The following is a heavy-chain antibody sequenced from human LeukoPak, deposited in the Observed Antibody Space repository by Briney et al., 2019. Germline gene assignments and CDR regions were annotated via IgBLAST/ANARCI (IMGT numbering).Heavy chain of an antibody. CDR3: ARGYSSSYRIDY. CDR2: INTDGSST. CDR1: GFTFSNYW. Sequence: GGSLRLSCAASGFTFSNYWMHWVRQAPGKGLVWVSRINTDGSSTTYADSVKGRFTISRDNAKNTLHLQMNSLSAEDTAVYYCARGYSSSYRIDYWGQGTLVTVSS. J-gene: IGHJ4*02. V-gene: IGHV3-74*01. D-gene: IGHD6-6*01.